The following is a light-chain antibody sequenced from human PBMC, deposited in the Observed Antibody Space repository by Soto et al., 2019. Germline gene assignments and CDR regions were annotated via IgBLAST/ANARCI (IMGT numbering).Light chain of an antibody. CDR3: PQYNNWVT. V-gene: IGKV3-15*01. J-gene: IGKJ4*01. CDR2: GAS. Sequence: EIVMTQSPATLSVSPGERATLSCRASQSVKSDLAWYQQKPGQAPRLLIYGASSRATGIPARFSGSGSGTEFTLTINSLQSEDFAIYYCPQYNNWVTFGGGAKVEIK. CDR1: QSVKSD.